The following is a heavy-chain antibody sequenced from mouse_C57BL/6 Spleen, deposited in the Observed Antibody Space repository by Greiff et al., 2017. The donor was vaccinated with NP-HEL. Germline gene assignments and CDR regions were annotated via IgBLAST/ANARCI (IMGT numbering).Heavy chain of an antibody. V-gene: IGHV1-82*01. CDR3: ARTYGSSRWFAY. Sequence: QVQLKESGPELVKPGASVKISCKASGYAFSSSWMNWVKQRPGKGLEWIGRIYPGDGDTNYNGKFKGKATLTADKSSSTAYMQLSSLTSEDSAVYFCARTYGSSRWFAYWGQGTLVTVSA. CDR1: GYAFSSSW. J-gene: IGHJ3*01. CDR2: IYPGDGDT. D-gene: IGHD1-1*01.